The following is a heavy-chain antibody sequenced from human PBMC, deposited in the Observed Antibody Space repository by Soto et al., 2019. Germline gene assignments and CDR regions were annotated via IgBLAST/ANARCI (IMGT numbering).Heavy chain of an antibody. D-gene: IGHD1-26*01. V-gene: IGHV3-23*01. Sequence: PGGSLRLSCAASGLIFNNNAMTWVRQAPGQGLEWVATISSSGATTYYADSVKGRFTISRDNSKDTLYLLMSSLRVGDTAVYFCAHSWELKPTFDCWGPGALVTVYS. CDR3: AHSWELKPTFDC. CDR2: ISSSGATT. CDR1: GLIFNNNA. J-gene: IGHJ4*02.